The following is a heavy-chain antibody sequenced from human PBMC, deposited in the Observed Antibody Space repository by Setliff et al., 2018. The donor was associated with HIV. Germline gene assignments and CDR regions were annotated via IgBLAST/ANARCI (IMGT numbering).Heavy chain of an antibody. J-gene: IGHJ3*02. Sequence: ASVKVSCKAAGYSFHSYGLSWVRLAPGQGLEWMGWISPYNGNTNYAQRFQGRLTMTTDTSTIKAYMELRSLRSDDTAVYYCARVRERIGVTGTDDAFDIWGQGTAVTVSS. CDR1: GYSFHSYG. CDR2: ISPYNGNT. CDR3: ARVRERIGVTGTDDAFDI. V-gene: IGHV1-18*01. D-gene: IGHD3-3*01.